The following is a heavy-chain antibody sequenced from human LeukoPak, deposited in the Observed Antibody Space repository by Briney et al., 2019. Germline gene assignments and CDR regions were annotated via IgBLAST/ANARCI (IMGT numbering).Heavy chain of an antibody. CDR1: GFTFDDYA. D-gene: IGHD3-10*01. J-gene: IGHJ4*02. V-gene: IGHV3-43D*03. CDR3: AKDGEVRGVMEFDY. Sequence: GGPLRLSCAASGFTFDDYAMHWVRQAPGKGLEWVSLISWDGGSTYYADSVKGRFTISRDNSKNSLYLQMNSLRAEDTALYYCAKDGEVRGVMEFDYWGQGTLVTVSS. CDR2: ISWDGGST.